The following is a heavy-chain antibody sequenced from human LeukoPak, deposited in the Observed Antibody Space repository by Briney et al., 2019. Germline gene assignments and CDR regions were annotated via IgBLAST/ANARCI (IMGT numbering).Heavy chain of an antibody. CDR2: IYTSGST. D-gene: IGHD3-10*01. CDR3: ARDMVRGVIGWFDP. V-gene: IGHV4-4*07. J-gene: IGHJ5*02. CDR1: GGSISSYY. Sequence: SETLSLTCTVSGGSISSYYWSWIRQPAGKGLEWIGRIYTSGSTNYNPSLKSRVTMSVDTSKNQFSLKLSSGTAADTAVYYCARDMVRGVIGWFDPWGQGTLVTVSS.